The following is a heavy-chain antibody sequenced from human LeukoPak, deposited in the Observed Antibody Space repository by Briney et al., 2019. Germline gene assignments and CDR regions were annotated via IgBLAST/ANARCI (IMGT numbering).Heavy chain of an antibody. CDR3: AKLIRSGYYRGDYFDY. CDR1: GFTFSSYA. J-gene: IGHJ4*02. Sequence: PGGSLRLSCAASGFTFSSYAMSWVRQAPGKGLKWVSAISGNDGSTYYAGSVKGRFTISRDNSKNTLYLQMNSLRAEDTAVYYCAKLIRSGYYRGDYFDYWGQGTLVTVSS. D-gene: IGHD5-12*01. CDR2: ISGNDGST. V-gene: IGHV3-23*01.